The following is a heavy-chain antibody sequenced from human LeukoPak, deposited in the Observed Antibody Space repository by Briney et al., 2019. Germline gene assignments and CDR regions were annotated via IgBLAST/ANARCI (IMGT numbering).Heavy chain of an antibody. J-gene: IGHJ6*02. Sequence: ASVKVSCKASGYTFTSYDINWVRQATGQGLEWMGWMNPNSGNTGYAQKFQGRVTMTRNTSISTAYMELSSLRSEDTAVYYCATPYYYYYYYGMDLWGQGTTVTVSS. CDR1: GYTFTSYD. V-gene: IGHV1-8*01. CDR2: MNPNSGNT. D-gene: IGHD3-10*01. CDR3: ATPYYYYYYYGMDL.